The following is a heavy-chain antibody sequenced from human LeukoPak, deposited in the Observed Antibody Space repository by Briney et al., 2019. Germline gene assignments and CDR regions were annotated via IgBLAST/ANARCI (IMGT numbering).Heavy chain of an antibody. J-gene: IGHJ6*03. D-gene: IGHD2/OR15-2a*01. CDR3: ARSFTFDYMDV. Sequence: SETLSLTCAVSGYSISSDYYWGWSRQPPGKGREGIGSIYDSGSTYYNPSLKRRDTISVDTAKKKFSLKLSSVTAADTAVYYCARSFTFDYMDVWGKGTTVTVSS. CDR2: IYDSGST. CDR1: GYSISSDYY. V-gene: IGHV4-38-2*01.